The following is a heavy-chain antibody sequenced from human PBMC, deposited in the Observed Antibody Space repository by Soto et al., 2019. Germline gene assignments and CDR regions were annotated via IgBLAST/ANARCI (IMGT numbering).Heavy chain of an antibody. CDR1: GYTLTELS. CDR2: FDPEDGET. J-gene: IGHJ4*02. CDR3: ATVGYCSGGSCSHYKQNFDY. D-gene: IGHD2-15*01. V-gene: IGHV1-24*01. Sequence: ASVKVSCKVSGYTLTELSMHWVRQAPGKGLEWMGGFDPEDGETIYAQKFQGRVTMTEDTSTDTAYMELSSLRSEDTAVYYFATVGYCSGGSCSHYKQNFDYWGQGTLVTVSS.